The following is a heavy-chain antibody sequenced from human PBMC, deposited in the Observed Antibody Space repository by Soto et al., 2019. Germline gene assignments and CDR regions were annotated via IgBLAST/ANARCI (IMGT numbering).Heavy chain of an antibody. CDR3: ARKIWARFDP. CDR1: GGSFSGYY. D-gene: IGHD7-27*01. CDR2: INHSGST. V-gene: IGHV4-34*01. J-gene: IGHJ5*02. Sequence: SETLSLTCAVYGGSFSGYYWSWIRQPPGKGLEWIGEINHSGSTNYNPSLKSRVTISVDTSKNQFSLKLSSVTAADTAVYYCARKIWARFDPWGQGTLVTVSS.